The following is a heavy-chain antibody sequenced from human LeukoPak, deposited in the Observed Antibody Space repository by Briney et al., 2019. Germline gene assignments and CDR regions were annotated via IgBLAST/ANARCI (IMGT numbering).Heavy chain of an antibody. CDR3: ARDHPYYYGSGANYYGMDV. J-gene: IGHJ6*02. CDR2: IYYSGST. CDR1: GGSISSSSYY. Sequence: SETLSLTCTVSGGSISSSSYYWGWIRQPPGKGLEWIGSIYYSGSTYYNPSLKSRVTISVDTSKNQFSLKLSSVTAADTAVYYCARDHPYYYGSGANYYGMDVWGQGTTVTVSS. D-gene: IGHD3-10*01. V-gene: IGHV4-39*07.